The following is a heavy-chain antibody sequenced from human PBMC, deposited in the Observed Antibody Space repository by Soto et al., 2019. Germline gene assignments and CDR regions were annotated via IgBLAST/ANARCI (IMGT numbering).Heavy chain of an antibody. CDR2: ISGSGGST. J-gene: IGHJ4*02. D-gene: IGHD4-17*01. Sequence: GGSLRFSCAASGFTFSSYAMSWVRQAPGKGLEWVSAISGSGGSTYYADSVKGRFTISRDNSKNTLYLQMNSLRAEDTAVYYCAKKQNAVTTFDYWGQGTLVTVSS. CDR3: AKKQNAVTTFDY. V-gene: IGHV3-23*01. CDR1: GFTFSSYA.